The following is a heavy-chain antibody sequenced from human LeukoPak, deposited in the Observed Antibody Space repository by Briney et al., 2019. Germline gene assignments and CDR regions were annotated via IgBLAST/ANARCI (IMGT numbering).Heavy chain of an antibody. CDR3: ARDEAAYYDIMTGYSYFDY. J-gene: IGHJ4*02. CDR1: GGTFTTYA. V-gene: IGHV1-69*13. D-gene: IGHD3-9*01. CDR2: IIPLFGTP. Sequence: ASVKVSCKAHGGTFTTYALNGVRHAPGHGLEWMGAIIPLFGTPPSAQKFQSRVTIAAVEATSTAYMELSSLRSENTAVYYGARDEAAYYDIMTGYSYFDYWGQGTLVTVSS.